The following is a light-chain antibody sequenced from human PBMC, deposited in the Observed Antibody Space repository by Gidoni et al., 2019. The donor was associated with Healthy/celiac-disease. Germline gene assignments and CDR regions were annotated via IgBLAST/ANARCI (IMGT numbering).Light chain of an antibody. V-gene: IGKV1-33*01. CDR3: QQYDNLPLT. CDR1: QDISNY. J-gene: IGKJ3*01. Sequence: DIQMTQSPSSLSASVGDRVTITCQASQDISNYLNWYQQKPGKAPKLLIYDASNLETGVPSRFSGSGSGTDFTCTISSLQPEDIATYYCQQYDNLPLTCXPXTKVDIK. CDR2: DAS.